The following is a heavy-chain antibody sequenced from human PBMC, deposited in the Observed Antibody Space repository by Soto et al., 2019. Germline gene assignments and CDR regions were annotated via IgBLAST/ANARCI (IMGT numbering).Heavy chain of an antibody. CDR3: ARGVNSGSYYGDYFDY. CDR2: IYHSGST. J-gene: IGHJ4*02. Sequence: TLSIRCAVSGGSVSRGCYSWSWIREPPGKGMEWIGYIYHSGSTYYNTYLKSRVTISVDRSKNQFSLKLNSVDPADTAVYYCARGVNSGSYYGDYFDYWGQGTLGTVS. D-gene: IGHD1-26*01. V-gene: IGHV4-30-2*01. CDR1: GGSVSRGCYS.